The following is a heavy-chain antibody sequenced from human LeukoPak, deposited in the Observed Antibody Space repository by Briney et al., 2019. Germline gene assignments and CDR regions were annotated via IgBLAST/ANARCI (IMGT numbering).Heavy chain of an antibody. CDR1: GYTFTSYD. CDR2: MNPNSGNT. CDR3: ATEVVAGTQFYFDY. J-gene: IGHJ4*02. D-gene: IGHD6-19*01. V-gene: IGHV1-8*01. Sequence: GESLKISCKGSGYTFTSYDINWVRQATGQGLEWMGWMNPNSGNTGYAQKFQGRVTMTRNTPISTAYMELSSLRSEDTAVYYCATEVVAGTQFYFDYWGQGTLVTVSS.